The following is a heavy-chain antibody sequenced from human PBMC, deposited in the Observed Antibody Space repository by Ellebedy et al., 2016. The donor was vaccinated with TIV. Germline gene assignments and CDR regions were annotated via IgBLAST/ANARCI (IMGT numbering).Heavy chain of an antibody. CDR2: ISYDGSNK. V-gene: IGHV3-30-3*01. D-gene: IGHD3-9*01. CDR3: AKDYDILTGYLNWFDP. CDR1: GFTFSSYA. J-gene: IGHJ5*02. Sequence: GGSLRLSXAASGFTFSSYAMHWVRQAPGKGLEWVAVISYDGSNKYYADSVKGRFTISRDNSKNTLYLQMNSLRAEDTAVYYCAKDYDILTGYLNWFDPWGQGTLVTVSS.